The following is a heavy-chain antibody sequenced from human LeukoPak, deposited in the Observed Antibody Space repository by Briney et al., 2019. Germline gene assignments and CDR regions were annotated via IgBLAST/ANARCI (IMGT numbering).Heavy chain of an antibody. V-gene: IGHV3-49*04. Sequence: PGGSLRLSCTASGFTFGDYAMSWVGQAPGKGLEWVGFIRSKAYGGTTEYAASVKGRFTISRDDSKSIAYLQMNSLKTEDTAVYYCTRVGVTMVRGPLDYWGQGTLVTVSS. CDR2: IRSKAYGGTT. J-gene: IGHJ4*02. D-gene: IGHD3-10*01. CDR3: TRVGVTMVRGPLDY. CDR1: GFTFGDYA.